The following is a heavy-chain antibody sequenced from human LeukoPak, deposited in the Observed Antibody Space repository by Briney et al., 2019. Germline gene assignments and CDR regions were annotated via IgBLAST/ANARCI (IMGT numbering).Heavy chain of an antibody. CDR3: ARDLLRITIFGVVSNPDAFDI. J-gene: IGHJ3*02. CDR2: INPSGGST. Sequence: ASVKVSCKASGYTFASYYMHWVRQAPGQGLEWMGIINPSGGSTSYAQKFQGRVTMARDMSTSTVYMELSSLRSEDTALYYCARDLLRITIFGVVSNPDAFDIWGQGTMVTVSS. D-gene: IGHD3-3*01. V-gene: IGHV1-46*01. CDR1: GYTFASYY.